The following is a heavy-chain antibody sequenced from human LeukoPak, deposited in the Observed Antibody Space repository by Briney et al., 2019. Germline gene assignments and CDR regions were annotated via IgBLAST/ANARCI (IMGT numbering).Heavy chain of an antibody. CDR1: GFTFGDYA. CDR3: AKQPTAHTVTTVFDY. Sequence: SGGSLRLSCAASGFTFGDYAMHWVRQAPGKGLEWVSGISWNSGSIGYADSVKGRFTISRDNAKNSLYLQMNSLRAEDTALYYCAKQPTAHTVTTVFDYWGQGALVTVSS. CDR2: ISWNSGSI. J-gene: IGHJ4*02. D-gene: IGHD4-17*01. V-gene: IGHV3-9*01.